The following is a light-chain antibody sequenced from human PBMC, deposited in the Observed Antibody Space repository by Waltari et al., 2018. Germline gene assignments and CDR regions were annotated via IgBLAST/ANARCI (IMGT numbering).Light chain of an antibody. CDR1: ISDIGAYNY. V-gene: IGLV2-14*01. CDR3: SSYISSSTLV. Sequence: QSALTQPASVSGSPGQSITISCPGTISDIGAYNYVSWYQQHPGKAPKLMIYDVDNRPSWISNRFSGSKSGNTASLTISGLQGEDEADYYCSSYISSSTLVFGIGTKVTVL. CDR2: DVD. J-gene: IGLJ1*01.